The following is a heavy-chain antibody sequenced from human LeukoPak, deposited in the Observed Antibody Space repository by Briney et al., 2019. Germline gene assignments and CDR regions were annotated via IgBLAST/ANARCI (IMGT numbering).Heavy chain of an antibody. CDR1: GGTFSTYG. J-gene: IGHJ3*02. D-gene: IGHD3-16*01. V-gene: IGHV1-69*01. CDR2: IIPIFGTT. CDR3: AKGGRGGERAAFDI. Sequence: SLKVSCKASGGTFSTYGISWVRQAPGQGLEWMGGIIPIFGTTNYAQKFQCRVTITADEYMPRAYMELSRLRSEYTAIYYRAKGGRGGERAAFDIWGQGTMVNVSS.